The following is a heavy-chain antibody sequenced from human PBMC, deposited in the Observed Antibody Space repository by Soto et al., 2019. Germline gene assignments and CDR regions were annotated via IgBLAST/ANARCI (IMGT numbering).Heavy chain of an antibody. CDR2: VNVSGNT. V-gene: IGHV4-39*01. CDR3: ARQPCGGGTCYRDDAFNI. D-gene: IGHD2-15*01. CDR1: GGSVASGRYY. J-gene: IGHJ3*02. Sequence: QLQESGPGLVKPSETLSLTCIVSGGSVASGRYYWGWIRQPPGKGLQWIASVNVSGNTNYIPSLRSRLTISVDTSQNQLSQQLRSLTAADTALYYCARQPCGGGTCYRDDAFNIWGRGTMVSVSS.